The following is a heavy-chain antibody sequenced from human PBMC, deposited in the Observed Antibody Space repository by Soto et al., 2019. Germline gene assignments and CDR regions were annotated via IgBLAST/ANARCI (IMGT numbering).Heavy chain of an antibody. V-gene: IGHV4-31*03. J-gene: IGHJ3*01. CDR1: GGSVRSCGYY. Sequence: QVQLQDSGPGQVQPSQTLSLTCTVSGGSVRSCGYYWGWVRQHPGKGLEWIGYIHYSGTTHYNPTLRSRPSISLYTTQNTVSLTLPSMTVADSVIYYCATGRVGLLEPIDHFDLWGPGKKVTVSP. D-gene: IGHD1-1*01. CDR2: IHYSGTT. CDR3: ATGRVGLLEPIDHFDL.